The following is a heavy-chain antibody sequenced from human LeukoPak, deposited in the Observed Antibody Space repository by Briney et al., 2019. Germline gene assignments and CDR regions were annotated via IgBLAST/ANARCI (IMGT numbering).Heavy chain of an antibody. D-gene: IGHD6-19*01. V-gene: IGHV1-8*01. CDR2: INPGTGKT. Sequence: ASVKISCKASGYTFTNDDINWVRQASGQGLEWMGWINPGTGKTRYAQKLQGRVIMTRDTSINTACMELSSLRSEDTAIYYCARVLGQWLEVQWGQGTLVTLSS. J-gene: IGHJ4*02. CDR1: GYTFTNDD. CDR3: ARVLGQWLEVQ.